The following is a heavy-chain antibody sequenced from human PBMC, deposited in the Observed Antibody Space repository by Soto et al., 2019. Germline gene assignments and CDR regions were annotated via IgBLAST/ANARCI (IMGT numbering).Heavy chain of an antibody. CDR3: AKGPPNWRYLDY. Sequence: GGSLRLSCAASGFTFDDYTMHWVRQAPGKGLEWVSLISWDGGSTYYADSVKGRFTISRDNSKNSLYLQMNSLRTEDTALYYCAKGPPNWRYLDYWGQGTLVTVSS. J-gene: IGHJ4*02. V-gene: IGHV3-43*01. D-gene: IGHD7-27*01. CDR2: ISWDGGST. CDR1: GFTFDDYT.